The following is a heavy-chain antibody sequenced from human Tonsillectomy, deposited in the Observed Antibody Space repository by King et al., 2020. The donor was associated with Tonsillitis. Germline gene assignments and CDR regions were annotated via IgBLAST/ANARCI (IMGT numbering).Heavy chain of an antibody. V-gene: IGHV3-30*04. CDR1: GFPFSRFV. Sequence: VQLVESGGGVVQPGRSLRLSCAASGFPFSRFVMYWVRQAPGKGLEWVAVISYDGSNKYYADSVKGRFTISRDNSKNTLYVQMNSLRGEDTVVYYCAREYRTAPLERIHTYYYYVMDVWGQGTTVTVSS. CDR3: AREYRTAPLERIHTYYYYVMDV. CDR2: ISYDGSNK. J-gene: IGHJ6*02. D-gene: IGHD3-3*01.